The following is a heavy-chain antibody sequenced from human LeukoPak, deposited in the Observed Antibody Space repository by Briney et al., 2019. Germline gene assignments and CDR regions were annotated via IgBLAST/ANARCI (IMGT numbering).Heavy chain of an antibody. V-gene: IGHV4-34*12. J-gene: IGHJ4*02. Sequence: SETLSLTCAVYGGSFSGYYWSWVRQPPGKGLEWIGEILHSGSPNYNSSLKSRVTISVDKSKNQFSLKLTSVTAADTAVYYCAGISGDWSGYPYYFDYWGQGTLVTVSS. CDR1: GGSFSGYY. CDR2: ILHSGSP. CDR3: AGISGDWSGYPYYFDY. D-gene: IGHD3-3*01.